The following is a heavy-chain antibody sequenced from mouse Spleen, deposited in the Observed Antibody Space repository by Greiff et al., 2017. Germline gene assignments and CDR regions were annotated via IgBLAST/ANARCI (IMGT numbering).Heavy chain of an antibody. D-gene: IGHD4-1*01. V-gene: IGHV1-81*01. Sequence: QVQLQQPGAELVRPGSSVKLSCKASGYTFTSYGISWVKQRTGQGLEWIGEIYPRSGNTYYNEKFKGKATLTADKSSSTAYMELRSLTSEDSAVYFCARPGEGYAMDYWGQGTSVTVSS. CDR2: IYPRSGNT. CDR3: ARPGEGYAMDY. J-gene: IGHJ4*01. CDR1: GYTFTSYG.